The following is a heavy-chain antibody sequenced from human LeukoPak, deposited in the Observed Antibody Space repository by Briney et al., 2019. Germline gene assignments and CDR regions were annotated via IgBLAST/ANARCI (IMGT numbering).Heavy chain of an antibody. J-gene: IGHJ3*02. CDR3: ASSIQLWTDAFDI. CDR1: GGTFDNDA. V-gene: IGHV1-69*06. D-gene: IGHD5-18*01. Sequence: ASVKVSCKASGGTFDNDAISWVRQAPGQGLEWMGGIIPIFGTANYAQKFQGRVTITADKSTSTAYMELSSLRSEDTAVYYCASSIQLWTDAFDIWGQGTMVTVSS. CDR2: IIPIFGTA.